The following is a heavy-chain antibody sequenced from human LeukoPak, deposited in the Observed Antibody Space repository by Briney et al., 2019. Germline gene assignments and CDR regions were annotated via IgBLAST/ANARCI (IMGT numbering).Heavy chain of an antibody. D-gene: IGHD1-26*01. V-gene: IGHV4-38-2*01. CDR1: GYSISSGYY. CDR3: ARHWRASTWFDY. CDR2: IYHSGST. Sequence: SETLSLTSVVSGYSISSGYYWGWIRQPPGKGLEWIGGIYHSGSTYYNPSLKSRVTISVDTSKNQFSLKVSSVTAADTAVYYCARHWRASTWFDYWGQGTLVTVSS. J-gene: IGHJ4*02.